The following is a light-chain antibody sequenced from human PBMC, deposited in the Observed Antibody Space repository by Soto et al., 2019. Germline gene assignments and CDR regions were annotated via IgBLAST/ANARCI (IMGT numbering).Light chain of an antibody. CDR3: CSYAGSYTVV. J-gene: IGLJ2*01. V-gene: IGLV2-11*01. CDR2: DVS. Sequence: QSALTQPRSVSGSPGQSVTISCTGTSSNVGGYNYVSWYQQHPGKAPKLMIYDVSKRPSGVPDRFSGSKSGNTASLTSSGLQAEDEDDYSCCSYAGSYTVVFGGGTKLTVL. CDR1: SSNVGGYNY.